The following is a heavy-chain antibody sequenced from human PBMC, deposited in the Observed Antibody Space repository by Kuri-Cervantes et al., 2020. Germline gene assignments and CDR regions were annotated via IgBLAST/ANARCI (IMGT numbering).Heavy chain of an antibody. CDR2: IWYDGSKK. D-gene: IGHD2-2*01. Sequence: GESLKISCVPSGFTFSSYGMHWVRQAPGKGLEWVAVIWYDGSKKYHADSVEGRFTISRDNSKDLLYLQMSSLRAEDTAVYYCARDDSTSGWFAIDYWGQGTVVTVSS. CDR3: ARDDSTSGWFAIDY. V-gene: IGHV3-33*01. J-gene: IGHJ4*02. CDR1: GFTFSSYG.